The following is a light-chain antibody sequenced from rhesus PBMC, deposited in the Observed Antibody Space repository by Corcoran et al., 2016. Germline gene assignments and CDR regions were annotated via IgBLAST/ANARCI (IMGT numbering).Light chain of an antibody. V-gene: IGKV1-33*02. CDR3: QQGYSTPYS. Sequence: DIQMSQSPSSLSASVGDKVTITCRASQGISNALAWYQQKPGKAPKLLIYAASSLESGVPSRFSGRRCVTDVTLTISSLQPEDFATYYCQQGYSTPYSVGQGTKVEIK. J-gene: IGKJ2*01. CDR1: QGISNA. CDR2: AAS.